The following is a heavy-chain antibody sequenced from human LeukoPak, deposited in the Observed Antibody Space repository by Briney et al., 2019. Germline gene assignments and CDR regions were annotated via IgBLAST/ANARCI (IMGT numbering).Heavy chain of an antibody. J-gene: IGHJ3*02. CDR3: ARDDPTSRNVFDI. CDR2: IYYSGST. Sequence: PSETLSLTCTVSGGSISSSSYYWGWIRQPPGKGLEWIGSIYYSGSTYYNPSLKSRVTISVDTSKNQFSLKLGSVTAADTAVYYCARDDPTSRNVFDIWGQGTMVTVSS. CDR1: GGSISSSSYY. V-gene: IGHV4-39*07.